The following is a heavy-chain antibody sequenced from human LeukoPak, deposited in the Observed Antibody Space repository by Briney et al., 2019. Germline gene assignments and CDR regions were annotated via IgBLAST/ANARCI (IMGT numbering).Heavy chain of an antibody. CDR2: ISAYNGNT. CDR1: GGTFSSYA. V-gene: IGHV1-18*01. CDR3: ARAGYCSGGSCFSYYFDY. J-gene: IGHJ4*02. Sequence: ASVKVSCKASGGTFSSYAISWVRQAPGQGLEWMGWISAYNGNTNYAQKLQGRVTMTTDTSTSTAYMELRSLRSDDTAVYYCARAGYCSGGSCFSYYFDYWGQGTLVTVSS. D-gene: IGHD2-15*01.